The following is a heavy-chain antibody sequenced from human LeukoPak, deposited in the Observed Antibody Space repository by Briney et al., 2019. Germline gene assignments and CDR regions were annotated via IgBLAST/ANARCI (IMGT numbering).Heavy chain of an antibody. Sequence: SETLSLTCTVSGGSISSYYWSWIRQPPGKGLKWVGYVLNSGRTNLNPSIRSRATMSVDTSKNQFSLKLSSLTAADTAVYYCAGRQHIVAVTATRGSFDMWGQGTMVTVSS. CDR2: VLNSGRT. CDR1: GGSISSYY. V-gene: IGHV4-59*01. J-gene: IGHJ3*02. D-gene: IGHD2-21*02. CDR3: AGRQHIVAVTATRGSFDM.